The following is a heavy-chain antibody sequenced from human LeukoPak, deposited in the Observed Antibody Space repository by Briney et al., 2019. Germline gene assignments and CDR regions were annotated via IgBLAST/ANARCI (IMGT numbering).Heavy chain of an antibody. Sequence: SETLSLTCAVYGGPFSGYYWSWIRQPPGKGLEWIGEINHSGSTNYNPSLKSRVTISVDTSKNQFSLKLSSVTAADTAVYYCARDLADYGEPFDYWDQGTLVTVSS. CDR2: INHSGST. CDR1: GGPFSGYY. J-gene: IGHJ4*02. CDR3: ARDLADYGEPFDY. V-gene: IGHV4-34*01. D-gene: IGHD4-17*01.